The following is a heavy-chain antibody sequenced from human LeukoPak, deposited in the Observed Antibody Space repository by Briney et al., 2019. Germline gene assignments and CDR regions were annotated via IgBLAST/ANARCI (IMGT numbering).Heavy chain of an antibody. Sequence: PGGSLRLSCAASGFTFSSYWMSWVRQAPGKGLEWVAVISYDGSNKYYADSVKGRFTISRDNSKNTLYLQVNSLRAEDTAVYYCAREMNDYYDSSGYYTDYWGPGTLVTVSS. CDR1: GFTFSSYW. D-gene: IGHD3-22*01. J-gene: IGHJ4*02. V-gene: IGHV3-30*03. CDR2: ISYDGSNK. CDR3: AREMNDYYDSSGYYTDY.